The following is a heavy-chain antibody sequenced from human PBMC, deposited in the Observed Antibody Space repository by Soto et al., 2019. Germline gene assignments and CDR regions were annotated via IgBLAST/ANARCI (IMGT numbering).Heavy chain of an antibody. V-gene: IGHV3-21*01. CDR1: GFTFSSYS. CDR2: ISSSSSYI. Sequence: EVQLVESGGGLVKPGGSLRLSCAASGFTFSSYSMNWVRQAPGKGLEWVSSISSSSSYIDYADSVKGRFTISRDHAKNSLYLQMNSLRAEDTAVYYCARDPSGGPVRYWGQGTLVTVSS. D-gene: IGHD3-10*01. J-gene: IGHJ4*02. CDR3: ARDPSGGPVRY.